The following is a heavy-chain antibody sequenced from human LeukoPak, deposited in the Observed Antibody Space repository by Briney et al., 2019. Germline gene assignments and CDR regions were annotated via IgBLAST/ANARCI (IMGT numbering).Heavy chain of an antibody. CDR1: GFTFSSYG. J-gene: IGHJ3*02. V-gene: IGHV3-21*01. CDR2: ISSSSSYI. Sequence: PGGSLRLSCAASGFTFSSYGMHWVRQAPGKGLEWVSSISSSSSYIYYADSVKGRFTISRDNAKNSLYLQMNSLRAEDTAVYYCARDRAARSHIDAFDIWGRGTMVTVAS. D-gene: IGHD6-6*01. CDR3: ARDRAARSHIDAFDI.